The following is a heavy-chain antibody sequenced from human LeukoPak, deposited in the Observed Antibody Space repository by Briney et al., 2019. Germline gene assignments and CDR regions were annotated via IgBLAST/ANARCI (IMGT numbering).Heavy chain of an antibody. CDR2: ISSSSSYI. D-gene: IGHD3-22*01. CDR1: GFTFSSYS. V-gene: IGHV3-21*01. CDR3: ARDSGTNNRITMMVVVIGAFDI. Sequence: PGGCLRLSCAASGFTFSSYSMNWVRQAPGKGLEWVSSISSSSSYIYYADSVKGRFTISRDNAKNSLYLQMNSLRAEDTAVYYCARDSGTNNRITMMVVVIGAFDIWGQGTMVTVSS. J-gene: IGHJ3*02.